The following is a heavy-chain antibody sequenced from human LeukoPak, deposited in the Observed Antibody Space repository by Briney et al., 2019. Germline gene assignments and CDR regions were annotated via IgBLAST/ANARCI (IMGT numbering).Heavy chain of an antibody. Sequence: GASVKVSCKASGYTFTDYYMHWVRQVPGQGLEWMGWINLKTGGTSYPQKFQGRVTMTRDPSISTTYMELNWLTSDDTAVYYCARDKRGGYFDYWGQGTLVTVSS. V-gene: IGHV1-2*02. CDR1: GYTFTDYY. D-gene: IGHD2-15*01. CDR2: INLKTGGT. CDR3: ARDKRGGYFDY. J-gene: IGHJ4*02.